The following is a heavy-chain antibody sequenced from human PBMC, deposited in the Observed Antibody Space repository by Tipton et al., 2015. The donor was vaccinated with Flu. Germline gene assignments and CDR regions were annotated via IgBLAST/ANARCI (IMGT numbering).Heavy chain of an antibody. CDR1: GGSISSYY. CDR3: ARDYAYCSSTSCSYYYYGMDV. V-gene: IGHV4-59*01. Sequence: TLSLTCTVSGGSISSYYWSWIRQPPGKGLEWIGYIYYSGSTNYNPSLKSRVTISVDTSKNQFSLKLSSVTAADTAVYYCARDYAYCSSTSCSYYYYGMDVWGQETTVTVS. J-gene: IGHJ6*02. D-gene: IGHD2-2*01. CDR2: IYYSGST.